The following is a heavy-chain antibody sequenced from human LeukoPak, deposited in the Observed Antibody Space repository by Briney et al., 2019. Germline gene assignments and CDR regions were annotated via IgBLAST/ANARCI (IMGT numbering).Heavy chain of an antibody. CDR3: AKTHSSSWGFDY. Sequence: GGSLRLSCVVSGFTFDNYGMHWVRQAPGKGLEWVAFVRYDETNKYYADSVKGRFTISRDNSKNTLYLQMNSLRAEDTAVYYCAKTHSSSWGFDYWGQGTLVTVSS. CDR1: GFTFDNYG. J-gene: IGHJ4*02. CDR2: VRYDETNK. V-gene: IGHV3-30*02. D-gene: IGHD6-13*01.